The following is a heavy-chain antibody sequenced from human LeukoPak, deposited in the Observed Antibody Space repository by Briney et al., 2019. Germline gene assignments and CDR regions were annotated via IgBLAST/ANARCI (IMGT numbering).Heavy chain of an antibody. CDR2: IYYSGTT. V-gene: IGHV4-39*01. J-gene: IGHJ4*02. CDR3: ARSTRSSGDFDY. Sequence: SETLSLTCTGSGGSIRSSTHNWDWIRQPPGKGLEWIGNIYYSGTTYYNPSLQSRVTISVDTSKNQFSLNLNSVTAADTAVYYCARSTRSSGDFDYWGQGILVTVSS. CDR1: GGSIRSSTHN. D-gene: IGHD6-6*01.